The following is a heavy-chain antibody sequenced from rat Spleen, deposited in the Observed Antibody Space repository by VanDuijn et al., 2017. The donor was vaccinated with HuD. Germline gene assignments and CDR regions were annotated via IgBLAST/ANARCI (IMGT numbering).Heavy chain of an antibody. J-gene: IGHJ2*01. Sequence: EVQLVESDGGLVQPGRSLKLSCAASGFTFSDFYMAWVRQAPTKGLEWVATISYDGSKTYYRDSVKGRFTISRDNARNTLNLHMDSLRSEDTAVYYCARSVFEYWGQGVMVTVSS. V-gene: IGHV5-29*01. CDR1: GFTFSDFY. CDR3: ARSVFEY. CDR2: ISYDGSKT.